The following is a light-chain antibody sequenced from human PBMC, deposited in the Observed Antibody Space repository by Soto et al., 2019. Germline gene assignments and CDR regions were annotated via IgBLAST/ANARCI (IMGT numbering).Light chain of an antibody. V-gene: IGKV1-39*01. Sequence: DIQMTQSPSSLSASVGDRVTISCRASETIATYLNWYQQKPGRVPEVLIYAASRLQRGVPSRFSGSGYGINFPLTINHLQPADFATYCCQHCDTYPHTFGQGTKVEIK. CDR2: AAS. J-gene: IGKJ2*01. CDR1: ETIATY. CDR3: QHCDTYPHT.